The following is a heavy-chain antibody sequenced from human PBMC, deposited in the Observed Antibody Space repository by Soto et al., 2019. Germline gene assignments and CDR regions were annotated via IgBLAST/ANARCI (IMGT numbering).Heavy chain of an antibody. CDR2: INTGNGNT. V-gene: IGHV1-3*04. J-gene: IGHJ6*02. Sequence: ASVKVSCKAAGYTFASYAVHWVRQAPGQRLEWMGWINTGNGNTKYSQKFQGRVTILSDTSASTAYMEVSSLRSEDTAVYFCAXDLIDFLSGYPLHGLDVWGQGTTVTVSS. CDR3: AXDLIDFLSGYPLHGLDV. D-gene: IGHD3-3*01. CDR1: GYTFASYA.